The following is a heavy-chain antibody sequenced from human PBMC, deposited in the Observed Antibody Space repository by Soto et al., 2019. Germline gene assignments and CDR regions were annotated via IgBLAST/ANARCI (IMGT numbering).Heavy chain of an antibody. V-gene: IGHV4-34*01. CDR2: INHSGST. CDR3: ARDRPKWPYYYYYGMDV. Sequence: PSETLSLTCAVHGGSFSCYYWSWIRQPPGKGLEWIGEINHSGSTNYNPSLKSRVTISVDTSKNQFSLKLSSVTAADTAVYYCARDRPKWPYYYYYGMDVWGQGTTVTVSS. J-gene: IGHJ6*02. CDR1: GGSFSCYY. D-gene: IGHD5-12*01.